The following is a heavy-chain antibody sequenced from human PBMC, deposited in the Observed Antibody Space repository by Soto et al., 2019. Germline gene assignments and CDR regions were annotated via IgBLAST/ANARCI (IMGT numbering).Heavy chain of an antibody. CDR3: ARYNSGHSDY. CDR2: IWFDGSEI. Sequence: QVYLVQSGGGVVQPGRSLRLSCAASGFTFRNYGMHWVRQAPGRGLEWVAVIWFDGSEIYYADSVKGRFTISRDNSNSALFLPIDYLRAEDTAMYYCARYNSGHSDYWGQGTQVTVSS. V-gene: IGHV3-33*01. D-gene: IGHD1-26*01. J-gene: IGHJ4*02. CDR1: GFTFRNYG.